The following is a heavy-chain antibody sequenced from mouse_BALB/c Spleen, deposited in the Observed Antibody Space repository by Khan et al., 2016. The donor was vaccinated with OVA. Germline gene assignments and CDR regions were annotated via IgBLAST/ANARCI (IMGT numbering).Heavy chain of an antibody. Sequence: QIQLVQSGPELKKPGETVKISCKASGYTFTNYGMNWVKQAPGKGLKWMGWINTYTGEPTYADDFKGRFAFSLETSASTAYLQINNLKNEDTATYFGASSNGNYWLAYWGQGTLVTVSA. V-gene: IGHV9-3-1*01. J-gene: IGHJ3*01. CDR1: GYTFTNYG. CDR2: INTYTGEP. D-gene: IGHD2-1*01. CDR3: ASSNGNYWLAY.